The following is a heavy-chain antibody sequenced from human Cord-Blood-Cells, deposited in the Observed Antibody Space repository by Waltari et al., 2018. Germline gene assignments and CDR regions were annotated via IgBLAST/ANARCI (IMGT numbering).Heavy chain of an antibody. CDR2: IIPILVIA. CDR1: GGTFSSYA. CDR3: ARDRSSSCIGDY. D-gene: IGHD2-2*01. J-gene: IGHJ4*02. V-gene: IGHV1-69*09. Sequence: QVQLVQSGAGVKKPGSQVKVSCKASGGTFSSYAISWVRQAPGQGLEWMGRIIPILVIANYAQKVQGRVTITADKATSTAYMELSSLRSEDTAVYYCARDRSSSCIGDYWGQGTLVTVSS.